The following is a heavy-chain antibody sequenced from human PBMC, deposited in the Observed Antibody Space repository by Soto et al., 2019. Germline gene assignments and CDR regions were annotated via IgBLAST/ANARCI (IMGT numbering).Heavy chain of an antibody. V-gene: IGHV4-34*01. Sequence: QVQLQQWGAGLLKPSETLSLTCAVYGGSFSGYYWSWIRQPPGKGLEWIGEINHSGSTNYNPSLKSRVTISVDTSKNQFSLKVSSVTAADTAVYYCARLGPPFDYGDRDYWGQGTLVTVSS. D-gene: IGHD4-17*01. CDR3: ARLGPPFDYGDRDY. CDR1: GGSFSGYY. J-gene: IGHJ4*02. CDR2: INHSGST.